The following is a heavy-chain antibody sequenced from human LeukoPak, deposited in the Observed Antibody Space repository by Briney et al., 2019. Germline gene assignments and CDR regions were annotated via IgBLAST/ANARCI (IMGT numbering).Heavy chain of an antibody. CDR2: IFYSGST. Sequence: PSETLSLTCTVSDGPLSSSLSSSRYYWGWVRQPPGKRLEWIASIFYSGSTYYSPSFKSRVTISVDTSKNQFSLKLSSVTAADTAVYYCARHDARYYDFWRPKWFDPWGQGTLVTVSS. V-gene: IGHV4-39*01. CDR1: DGPLSSSLSSSRYY. D-gene: IGHD3-3*01. J-gene: IGHJ5*02. CDR3: ARHDARYYDFWRPKWFDP.